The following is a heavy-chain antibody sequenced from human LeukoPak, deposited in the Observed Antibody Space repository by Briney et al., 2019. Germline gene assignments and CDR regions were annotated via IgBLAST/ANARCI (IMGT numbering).Heavy chain of an antibody. CDR3: ARAPLYYYYYGMDV. V-gene: IGHV1-8*01. Sequence: ASVKVSCKASGYTFTSYDINWVRQATGQGLEWMGWMNPNSGNTGYAQKFQGRVTMTRNTSISTAYMKLSSLRSEDTAVYYCARAPLYYYYYGMDVWGQGTTVTVSS. CDR1: GYTFTSYD. J-gene: IGHJ6*02. CDR2: MNPNSGNT.